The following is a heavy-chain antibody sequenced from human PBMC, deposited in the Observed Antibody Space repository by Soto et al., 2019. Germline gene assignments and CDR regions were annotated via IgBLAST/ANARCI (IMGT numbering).Heavy chain of an antibody. CDR1: GGTFSSYA. CDR3: ARGYVVVVSGEAYYYGMDV. J-gene: IGHJ6*02. Sequence: QVQLVQSGAEVKKPGSSVKVSCKASGGTFSSYAISWVRQAPGQGLEWMGGIIPIFGTANYAQKFQGRVTITADEATSTAYMELSSLRSEDTAVYYCARGYVVVVSGEAYYYGMDVWGQGTTVTISS. D-gene: IGHD2-15*01. CDR2: IIPIFGTA. V-gene: IGHV1-69*01.